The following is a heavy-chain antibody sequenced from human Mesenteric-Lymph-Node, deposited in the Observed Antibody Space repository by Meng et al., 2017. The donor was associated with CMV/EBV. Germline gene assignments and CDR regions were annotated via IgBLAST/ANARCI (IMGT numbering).Heavy chain of an antibody. CDR1: GFTLSSYW. J-gene: IGHJ4*02. V-gene: IGHV3-74*01. D-gene: IGHD2-2*03. Sequence: GGSLRLSCAVSGFTLSSYWMYWVRQAPGKGLVWVSRINSDGSSTSYADSVKGRFTISRDNAKNTLYLQMNSLRAEDTAVYYCASLDIVVVPAAKDYWGQGTLVTVSS. CDR2: INSDGSST. CDR3: ASLDIVVVPAAKDY.